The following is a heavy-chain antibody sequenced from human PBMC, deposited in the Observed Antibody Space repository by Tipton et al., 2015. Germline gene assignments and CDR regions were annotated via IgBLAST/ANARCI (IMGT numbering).Heavy chain of an antibody. J-gene: IGHJ4*02. CDR1: GGSISSRSYY. CDR3: ARARGRHGGLFDS. CDR2: IYYSGST. D-gene: IGHD4-23*01. Sequence: TLSLTCTVSGGSISSRSYYWGWIRQPPGKGLEWIGSIYYSGSTYYNPSLKSRVTMSRDTSKNQFSLKLTSVTAADTAVYYCARARGRHGGLFDSWGQGILVTVSS. V-gene: IGHV4-39*07.